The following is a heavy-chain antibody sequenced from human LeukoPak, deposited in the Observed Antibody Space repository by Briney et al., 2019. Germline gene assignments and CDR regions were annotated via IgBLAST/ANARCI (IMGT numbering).Heavy chain of an antibody. D-gene: IGHD6-19*01. V-gene: IGHV3-21*01. J-gene: IGHJ4*02. CDR1: GFTFSSYG. Sequence: GGSLRLSCAASGFTFSSYGMHWVRQAPGKGLEWVSSISSSSSYIYYADSVKGRFTISRDNAKNSLYLQMNSLRAEDTAVYYCARAVAGKKLYYFDYWGQGTLVTVSS. CDR3: ARAVAGKKLYYFDY. CDR2: ISSSSSYI.